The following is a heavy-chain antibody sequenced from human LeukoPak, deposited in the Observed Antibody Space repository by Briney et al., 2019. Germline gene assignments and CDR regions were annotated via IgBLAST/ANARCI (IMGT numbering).Heavy chain of an antibody. J-gene: IGHJ4*02. V-gene: IGHV3-23*01. D-gene: IGHD6-19*01. Sequence: GGSLRLSCEASKFIFGNYAMTWVRQAPGKGLEWVSGIIGSGADAYYADSVRGRFTISRDNSKNTLYLQMNSLRAEDTAVYYCARVSHTTGWPTVYFDYWGQGTLVIVSS. CDR3: ARVSHTTGWPTVYFDY. CDR1: KFIFGNYA. CDR2: IIGSGADA.